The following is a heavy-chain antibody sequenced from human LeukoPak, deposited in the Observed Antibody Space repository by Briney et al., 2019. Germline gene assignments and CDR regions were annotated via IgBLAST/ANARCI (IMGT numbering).Heavy chain of an antibody. CDR3: AKSVNYYYYYGMDV. V-gene: IGHV3-11*01. Sequence: GGSLRLSCAASGFTFSDYYMSWIRQAPGKGLEWVSYISSSGSTIYYADSVKGRFTISRDNAKNSLYLQMNSLRAEDTAVYYCAKSVNYYYYYGMDVWGQGTTVTVSS. CDR2: ISSSGSTI. J-gene: IGHJ6*02. CDR1: GFTFSDYY.